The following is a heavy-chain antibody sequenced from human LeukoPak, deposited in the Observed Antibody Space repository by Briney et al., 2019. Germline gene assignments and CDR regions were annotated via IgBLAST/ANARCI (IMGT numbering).Heavy chain of an antibody. CDR1: GFTFSNYW. D-gene: IGHD4-17*01. Sequence: GGSLRLSCAASGFTFSNYWMHWVRQAPGKGLVWVSRINSDGINTSYADSVKGRFTISRDNAKNTLNLQMNSLKASDTAMYYCARHFHPAETTGGYFDLWGRGTLVPVS. CDR2: INSDGINT. V-gene: IGHV3-74*01. J-gene: IGHJ2*01. CDR3: ARHFHPAETTGGYFDL.